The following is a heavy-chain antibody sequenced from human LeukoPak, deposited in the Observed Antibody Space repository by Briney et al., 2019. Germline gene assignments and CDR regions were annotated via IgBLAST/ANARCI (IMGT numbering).Heavy chain of an antibody. Sequence: SVKVSCKASGGTFSSYAISWVRQAPGQGLEWMGRIIPILGIANYAQKFQGRVTITTDESTSTACMELSSLRSEDTAVYYCARDQGVRFLEWLSWFDCWGQGTLVTVSS. CDR1: GGTFSSYA. V-gene: IGHV1-69*04. D-gene: IGHD3-3*01. J-gene: IGHJ4*02. CDR2: IIPILGIA. CDR3: ARDQGVRFLEWLSWFDC.